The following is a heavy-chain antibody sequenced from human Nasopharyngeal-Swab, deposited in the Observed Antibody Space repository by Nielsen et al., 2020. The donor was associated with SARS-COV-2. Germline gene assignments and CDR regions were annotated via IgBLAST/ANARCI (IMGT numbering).Heavy chain of an antibody. D-gene: IGHD5-18*01. V-gene: IGHV1-8*01. CDR2: MSPTSGKT. J-gene: IGHJ4*02. CDR1: EYIFSTFD. CDR3: ATPGYRSGHYFFDN. Sequence: ASVKVSCKATEYIFSTFDINWVRQATGQGLEWMGWMSPTSGKTESAQKFQGRITMTRDTSTSTAYMELSSLTSEDTAIYYCATPGYRSGHYFFDNWGQRTLVTVSS.